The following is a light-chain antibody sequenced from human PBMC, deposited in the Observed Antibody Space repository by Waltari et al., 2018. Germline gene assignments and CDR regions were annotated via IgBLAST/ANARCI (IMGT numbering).Light chain of an antibody. CDR1: QTIRTY. CDR2: AAS. Sequence: LDMTQSPPSLSASVRDRLTVSCRARQTIRTYLNWYQQRPGEAPKLPISAASTWRGGAPSRFSGSVSGTDFTLTISSLQPEDFATYYCQQSFSTPRTFGGGTRVEIK. J-gene: IGKJ4*01. CDR3: QQSFSTPRT. V-gene: IGKV1-39*01.